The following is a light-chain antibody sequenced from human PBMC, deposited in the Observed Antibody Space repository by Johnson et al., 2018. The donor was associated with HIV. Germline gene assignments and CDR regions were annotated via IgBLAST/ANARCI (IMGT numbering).Light chain of an antibody. V-gene: IGLV1-51*01. CDR1: SSNIGKNY. J-gene: IGLJ1*01. CDR2: DNN. Sequence: QSVLTQPPSVSAAPGQKVTISCSGSSSNIGKNYVSWYQQLPGTAPKLLIYDNNKRPSGIPDRFSGSKSGTSATLGITGLPTGDEADYCCGTWDSSLSAARVFCPGTKVTAL. CDR3: GTWDSSLSAARV.